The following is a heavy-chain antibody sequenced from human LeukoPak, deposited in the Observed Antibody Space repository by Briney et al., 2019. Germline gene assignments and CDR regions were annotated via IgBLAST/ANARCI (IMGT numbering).Heavy chain of an antibody. J-gene: IGHJ4*02. CDR1: GFTFSSYW. CDR2: IKQDGSEK. Sequence: GGSLRLSCAASGFTFSSYWIGSVRQAPGGGLEWVANIKQDGSEKHYADTLKGRVTTSRDNTKNTLYLQMNSLRAEETAVYYCARDIRAAYCSSTICLGPFDYWGQGTLVTVSS. V-gene: IGHV3-7*01. CDR3: ARDIRAAYCSSTICLGPFDY. D-gene: IGHD2-2*01.